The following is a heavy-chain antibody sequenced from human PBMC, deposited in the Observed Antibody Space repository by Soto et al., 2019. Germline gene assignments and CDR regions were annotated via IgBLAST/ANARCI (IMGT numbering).Heavy chain of an antibody. J-gene: IGHJ4*02. CDR1: GFSFHNYY. CDR3: ATKPGGLQWDG. V-gene: IGHV3-48*02. CDR2: ISSSSSII. D-gene: IGHD5-12*01. Sequence: EVQLVESGGGLVQPGGSLRLSCAASGFSFHNYYMLWVRQAPGKGLEWTSYISSSSSIIYYADSVKGRFTISRDNYKNSLYLQMHSLRDEDTAVYYCATKPGGLQWDGWGQGTRVTVSS.